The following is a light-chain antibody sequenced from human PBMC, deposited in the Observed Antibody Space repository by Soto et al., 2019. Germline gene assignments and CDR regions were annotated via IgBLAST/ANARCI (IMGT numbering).Light chain of an antibody. CDR2: GAS. J-gene: IGKJ1*01. CDR3: QHHNSYSQT. CDR1: QSIRYY. Sequence: DIQLTQSPPTLSASVGDRVTITCRASQSIRYYLAWYQQMPGKAPKLLIYGASSLQSGVPSRFSGSGSGTEFALTLRSPQPDDFATYFCQHHNSYSQTFGQGTKVEIK. V-gene: IGKV1-5*01.